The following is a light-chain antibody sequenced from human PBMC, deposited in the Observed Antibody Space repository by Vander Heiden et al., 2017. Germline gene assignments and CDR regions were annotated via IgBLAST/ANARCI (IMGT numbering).Light chain of an antibody. V-gene: IGKV2-28*01. CDR2: LGS. CDR1: QSLLHSNGYNY. CDR3: MQALQTPFMYT. J-gene: IGKJ2*01. Sequence: DIVMTHSPLSLPVTPGEPASISCRSSQSLLHSNGYNYLDWYLQKPGQSPQLLIYLGSNRASGVPDRFSGSGSGTDFTLKISRVEAEDVGVYYCMQALQTPFMYTFGQGTKLEIK.